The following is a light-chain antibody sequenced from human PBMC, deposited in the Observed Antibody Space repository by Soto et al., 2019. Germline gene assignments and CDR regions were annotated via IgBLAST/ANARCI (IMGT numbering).Light chain of an antibody. Sequence: EIVLTQSPATLSLSPGERATLSCRASQSISSYLAWYQQKPDQAPRLLIYDASNRATGIPARFSGSGSGTDFTLIISSLETEDVAVYYWHQRSTWPFTFGPGTKVDIK. CDR3: HQRSTWPFT. CDR2: DAS. CDR1: QSISSY. J-gene: IGKJ3*01. V-gene: IGKV3-11*01.